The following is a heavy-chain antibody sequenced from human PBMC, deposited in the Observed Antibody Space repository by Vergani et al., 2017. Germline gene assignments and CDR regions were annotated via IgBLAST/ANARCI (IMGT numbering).Heavy chain of an antibody. Sequence: QVQLVQSGAEVKKPGSSVKVSCKASVGTFSSYAISWVRQAPGQGLEWMGGIIPIFGTANYAQKFQGRVTITADESTSTAYMELSSLRSEDTAVYYCARYIRGSEGYCSGGSCYPPFNWFDPWGQGTLVTVSS. V-gene: IGHV1-69*12. D-gene: IGHD2-15*01. CDR1: VGTFSSYA. J-gene: IGHJ5*02. CDR3: ARYIRGSEGYCSGGSCYPPFNWFDP. CDR2: IIPIFGTA.